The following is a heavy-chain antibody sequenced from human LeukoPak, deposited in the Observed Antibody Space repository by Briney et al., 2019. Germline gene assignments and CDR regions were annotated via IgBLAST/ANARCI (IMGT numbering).Heavy chain of an antibody. Sequence: GASVKVSCMASGYTFTTYYIHWVRQAPGQGLEWMGVINPNGGGTAYAEKFQGRVSMTRDTSTSTVYMELSSLISDDTAVFYCARDPTGSWQWFDFWGQGTLVTVPS. D-gene: IGHD1-26*01. CDR1: GYTFTTYY. V-gene: IGHV1-46*01. CDR2: INPNGGGT. J-gene: IGHJ4*02. CDR3: ARDPTGSWQWFDF.